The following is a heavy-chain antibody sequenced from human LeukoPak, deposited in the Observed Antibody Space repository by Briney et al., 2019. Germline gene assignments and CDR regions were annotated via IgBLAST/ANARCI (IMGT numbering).Heavy chain of an antibody. V-gene: IGHV3-48*01. D-gene: IGHD6-13*01. J-gene: IGHJ5*02. CDR3: ARERRGIAANWFDP. CDR2: ISSSGSTI. CDR1: GFTFSNYT. Sequence: GGSLRLSCAASGFTFSNYTMHWVRQAPGKGLEWVSYISSSGSTIYYADSVKGRFTISRDNAKNSLYLQMNSLRAEDTAVYYCARERRGIAANWFDPWGQGTLVTVSS.